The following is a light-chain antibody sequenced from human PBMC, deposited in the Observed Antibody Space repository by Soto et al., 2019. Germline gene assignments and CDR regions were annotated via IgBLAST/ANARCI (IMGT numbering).Light chain of an antibody. CDR1: SRDVGNYNF. Sequence: QSVLTQPASVSGSPGQSITVSCTGTSRDVGNYNFVSWYQQHPGKAPKVIIYDVSNRPSGVSDRFSASKSGNTASLPISGLQTEDEAVYFCSSYTSGSVLFGGGTKLTVL. CDR2: DVS. J-gene: IGLJ3*02. V-gene: IGLV2-14*01. CDR3: SSYTSGSVL.